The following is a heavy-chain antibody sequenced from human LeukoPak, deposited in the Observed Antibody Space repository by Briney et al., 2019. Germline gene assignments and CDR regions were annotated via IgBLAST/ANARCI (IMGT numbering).Heavy chain of an antibody. CDR2: IIPIFGTA. J-gene: IGHJ5*02. Sequence: SVKVSCKASGYTFTSYGISWVRQAPGQGLEWMGGIIPIFGTANYAQKFQGRVTITADESTSTAYMELSSLRSEDTAVYYCARRTTLNWFDPWGQGTLVTVSS. D-gene: IGHD4-11*01. V-gene: IGHV1-69*13. CDR1: GYTFTSYG. CDR3: ARRTTLNWFDP.